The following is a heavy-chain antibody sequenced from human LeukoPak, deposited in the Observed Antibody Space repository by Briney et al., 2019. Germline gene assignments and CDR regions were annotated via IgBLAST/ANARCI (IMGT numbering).Heavy chain of an antibody. Sequence: GGSLRLSCAASGFTVSSNYMSWVRQAPGKGLEWVSVIYSGGSTYYADSVKGRFTISRGNSKNTLYLQMNSLRAEDTAVYYCAGSLGYYYDSSGYLAYWGQGTLVTVSS. D-gene: IGHD3-22*01. CDR2: IYSGGST. CDR1: GFTVSSNY. CDR3: AGSLGYYYDSSGYLAY. V-gene: IGHV3-53*01. J-gene: IGHJ4*02.